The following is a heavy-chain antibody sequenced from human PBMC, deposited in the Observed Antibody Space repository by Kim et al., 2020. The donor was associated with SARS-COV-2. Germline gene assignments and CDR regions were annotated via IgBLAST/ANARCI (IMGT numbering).Heavy chain of an antibody. D-gene: IGHD4-17*01. CDR1: GGTFSSYA. J-gene: IGHJ5*02. CDR3: ARHPHDYGGNSRILRWFDP. Sequence: SVKVSCKASGGTFSSYAISWVRQAPGQGLEWMGGIIPIFGTANYAQKFQGRVTITADESTSTAYMELSSLRSEDTAVYYCARHPHDYGGNSRILRWFDPWGQGTLVTVSS. CDR2: IIPIFGTA. V-gene: IGHV1-69*13.